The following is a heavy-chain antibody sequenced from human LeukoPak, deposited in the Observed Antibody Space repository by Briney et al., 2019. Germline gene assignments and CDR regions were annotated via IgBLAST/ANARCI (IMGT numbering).Heavy chain of an antibody. CDR2: IYYSGST. CDR3: AREGGSSSSWYGYYYYGMDV. CDR1: GGSISSSSYY. V-gene: IGHV4-39*07. Sequence: PETLSLTCTVSGGSISSSSYYWGWIRQPPGKGLEWIGSIYYSGSTYYNPSLKSRVTISVDTSKNQFSLKLSSVTAADTAVYYCAREGGSSSSWYGYYYYGMDVWGQGTTVTVSS. D-gene: IGHD6-13*01. J-gene: IGHJ6*02.